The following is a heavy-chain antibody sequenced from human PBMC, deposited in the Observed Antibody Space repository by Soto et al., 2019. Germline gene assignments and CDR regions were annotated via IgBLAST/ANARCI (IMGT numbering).Heavy chain of an antibody. J-gene: IGHJ3*02. CDR2: IFWDDDK. D-gene: IGHD3-3*01. Sequence: SGPTLVNPTQTLTLTCTFSGFSLNTRGGGVGWIRQPPGKALEWLALIFWDDDKRYSPPLKNRLTSTKDTSKNQVVLKMTNMDHADTSTYHRLHRPPPYYDFWRGLNDVFDIWGQGTLVTVSS. V-gene: IGHV2-5*02. CDR3: LHRPPPYYDFWRGLNDVFDI. CDR1: GFSLNTRGGG.